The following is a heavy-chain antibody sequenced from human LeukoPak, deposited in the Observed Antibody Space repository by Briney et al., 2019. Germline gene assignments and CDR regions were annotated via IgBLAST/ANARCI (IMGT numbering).Heavy chain of an antibody. Sequence: ASVKVSCKASGYTFTSYYMHWVRQAPGQGLEWMGIINPSGGSTNYAQKLQGRVSMTTDTSTSTAYVELRSLRSDDTAVYYCARDLIVGSSRAATFDYWGQGTLVIVSS. CDR3: ARDLIVGSSRAATFDY. CDR1: GYTFTSYY. D-gene: IGHD1-26*01. CDR2: INPSGGST. V-gene: IGHV1-46*01. J-gene: IGHJ4*02.